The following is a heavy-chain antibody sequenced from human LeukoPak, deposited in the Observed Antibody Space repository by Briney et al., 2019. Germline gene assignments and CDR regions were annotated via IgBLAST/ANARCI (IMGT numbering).Heavy chain of an antibody. CDR3: ARDLGYCSGGICYNWFDP. CDR2: IYYSGST. Sequence: SETLSLTCTVSGGSISSYYWSWIRQPPGKGLEWIGYIYYSGSTNYNPSLKSRVTISVDTSKNQFSLKLSSVTAADTAVYYCARDLGYCSGGICYNWFDPWGQGTLATVSS. V-gene: IGHV4-59*01. D-gene: IGHD2-15*01. CDR1: GGSISSYY. J-gene: IGHJ5*02.